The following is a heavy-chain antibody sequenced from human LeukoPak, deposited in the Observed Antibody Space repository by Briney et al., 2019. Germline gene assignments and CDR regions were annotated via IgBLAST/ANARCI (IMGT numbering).Heavy chain of an antibody. Sequence: GGSLRLSCAASGFTFSGSAMHWVRQASGKGMEWVGRIRSKANSYATAYAASVKGRFTISRDDSKNTAYLQMNSLKTEDTAVYYCTSLQPSADIWGQGTMVTVSS. V-gene: IGHV3-73*01. CDR3: TSLQPSADI. CDR1: GFTFSGSA. CDR2: IRSKANSYAT. J-gene: IGHJ3*02. D-gene: IGHD1-26*01.